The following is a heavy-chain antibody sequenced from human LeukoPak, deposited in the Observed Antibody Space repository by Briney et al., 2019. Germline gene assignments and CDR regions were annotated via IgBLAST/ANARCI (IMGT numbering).Heavy chain of an antibody. CDR3: ARVNFMITFGGVIAPNYFDY. CDR1: GGSISSYY. V-gene: IGHV4-59*01. J-gene: IGHJ4*02. Sequence: SETLSLTCTVSGGSISSYYWSWIRQSPGKGLECIGYIHYTGSTNYNPSLKSRVTISVDTSKNQFSLKLSSVTAADTAVYYCARVNFMITFGGVIAPNYFDYWGQGTLVTVSS. D-gene: IGHD3-16*02. CDR2: IHYTGST.